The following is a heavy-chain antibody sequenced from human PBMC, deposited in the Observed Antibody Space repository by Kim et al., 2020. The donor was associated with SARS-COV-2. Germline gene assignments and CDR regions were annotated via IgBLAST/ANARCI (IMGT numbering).Heavy chain of an antibody. D-gene: IGHD6-13*01. CDR1: GFTFSSYG. J-gene: IGHJ4*02. CDR3: AKEGEYSSSWYGDY. CDR2: ISYDGSNK. Sequence: GGSLRLSCAASGFTFSSYGMHWVRQAPGKGLEWVAVISYDGSNKYYADSVKGRFTISRDNSKNTLYLQMNSLRAEDTAVYYCAKEGEYSSSWYGDYWGLGTLVTVSS. V-gene: IGHV3-30*18.